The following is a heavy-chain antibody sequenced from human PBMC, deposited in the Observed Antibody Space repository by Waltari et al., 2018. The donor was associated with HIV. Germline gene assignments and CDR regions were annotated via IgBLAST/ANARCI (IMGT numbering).Heavy chain of an antibody. V-gene: IGHV4-59*01. CDR2: IYYSGST. J-gene: IGHJ4*02. CDR1: GGPISSYY. D-gene: IGHD3-3*01. CDR3: ARGVSGSLEWLYDY. Sequence: QVQLQESGPGLVKPSETLSLTCTVSGGPISSYYWSWIRQPPGKGLEWIGYIYYSGSTNYNPSLKSRVTISVDTSKNQFSLKLSSVTAADTAVYYCARGVSGSLEWLYDYWGQGTLVTVSS.